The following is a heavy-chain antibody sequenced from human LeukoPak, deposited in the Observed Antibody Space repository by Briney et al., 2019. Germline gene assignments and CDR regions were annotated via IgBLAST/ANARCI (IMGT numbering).Heavy chain of an antibody. V-gene: IGHV1-8*01. CDR1: GYTFTSYD. Sequence: ASVKVSCKASGYTFTSYDINWVRQATGQGLEWMGWMNPNSGNTGYAQKFQGRVTMTRNTSISTAYMELSSLRSEDTAVYYCARDKLLWFGGGFDPWGQGTLVTVSS. CDR2: MNPNSGNT. D-gene: IGHD3-10*01. J-gene: IGHJ5*02. CDR3: ARDKLLWFGGGFDP.